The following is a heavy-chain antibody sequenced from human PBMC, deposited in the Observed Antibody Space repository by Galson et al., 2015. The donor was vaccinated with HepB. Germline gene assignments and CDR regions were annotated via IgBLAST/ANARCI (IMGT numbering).Heavy chain of an antibody. J-gene: IGHJ2*01. CDR1: GYSFTSYW. V-gene: IGHV5-10-1*01. CDR2: IDPSDSYT. CDR3: ARHFLGTAMDPLLWYFDL. D-gene: IGHD5-18*01. Sequence: QSGAEVKKPGESLRISCKGSGYSFTSYWISWVRQMPGKGLEWMGRIDPSDSYTNYSPSFQGHVTISADKSISTAYLQWSSLKASDTAMYYCARHFLGTAMDPLLWYFDLWGRGTLVTVSS.